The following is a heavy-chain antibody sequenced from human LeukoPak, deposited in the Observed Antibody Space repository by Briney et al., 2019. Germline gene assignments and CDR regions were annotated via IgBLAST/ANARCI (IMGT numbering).Heavy chain of an antibody. CDR3: ARVGGVVVAATETPFDY. D-gene: IGHD2-15*01. CDR2: ISAYNGNT. V-gene: IGHV1-18*01. Sequence: ASVKVSCKASGYTFTSYGISWVRQAPGHGLEWMGWISAYNGNTNYAQKLQGRVTMTTDTSTSTAYMELRSLRSDVTAVYYCARVGGVVVAATETPFDYWGQGTLVTVSS. J-gene: IGHJ4*02. CDR1: GYTFTSYG.